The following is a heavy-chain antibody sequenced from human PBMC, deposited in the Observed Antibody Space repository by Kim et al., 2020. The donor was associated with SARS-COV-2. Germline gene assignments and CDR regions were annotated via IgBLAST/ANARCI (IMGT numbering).Heavy chain of an antibody. Sequence: NPSRHSRVTNSVDRSRNQFSLRLSSVTAADTAVYYCARGYSGYDSNWFDPWGQGTLVTVSS. V-gene: IGHV4-30-2*01. CDR3: ARGYSGYDSNWFDP. J-gene: IGHJ5*02. D-gene: IGHD5-12*01.